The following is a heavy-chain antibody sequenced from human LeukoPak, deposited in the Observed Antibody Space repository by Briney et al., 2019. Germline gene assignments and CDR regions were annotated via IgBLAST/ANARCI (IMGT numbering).Heavy chain of an antibody. CDR1: GFTFSDYY. CDR2: ISSSGSTI. V-gene: IGHV3-11*01. Sequence: GGSLRLSCAASGFTFSDYYMSWIRQAPGKGLEWVSYISSSGSTIYYADSVKGRFTISRDNAKNSLYLQMNSLRAEDTAVYYCARSTRRDSEIALAEYFQHWGQGTLVTVSS. CDR3: ARSTRRDSEIALAEYFQH. J-gene: IGHJ1*01. D-gene: IGHD1-26*01.